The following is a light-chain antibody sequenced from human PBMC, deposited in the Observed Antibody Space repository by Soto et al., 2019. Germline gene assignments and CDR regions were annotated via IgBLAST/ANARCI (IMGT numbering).Light chain of an antibody. V-gene: IGKV3-20*01. CDR1: QSVSNNF. J-gene: IGKJ1*01. CDR3: QQYATSPPRT. Sequence: EIVLTQSPGTLSLSLGERATLSCRASQSVSNNFLAWYQQKPGQAPRLVIYGASSRATGIPDRFSGSGSGTDFTLTISRLETEDFGVYYCQQYATSPPRTFGQGTKVDI. CDR2: GAS.